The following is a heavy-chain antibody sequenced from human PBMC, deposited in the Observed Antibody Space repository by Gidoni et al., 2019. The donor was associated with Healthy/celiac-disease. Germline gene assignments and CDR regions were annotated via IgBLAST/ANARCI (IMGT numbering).Heavy chain of an antibody. J-gene: IGHJ4*02. CDR2: ISSSSSTI. D-gene: IGHD2-15*01. CDR1: GSTFSSYS. Sequence: EVQLVESGGGLVQPGGSLRLSCAASGSTFSSYSMNWVRQAPGKGLEWVSYISSSSSTIYYADSVKGRFTISRDNAKNSLYLQMNSLRAEDTAVYYCARLVVVAAGDYWGQGTLVTVSS. CDR3: ARLVVVAAGDY. V-gene: IGHV3-48*01.